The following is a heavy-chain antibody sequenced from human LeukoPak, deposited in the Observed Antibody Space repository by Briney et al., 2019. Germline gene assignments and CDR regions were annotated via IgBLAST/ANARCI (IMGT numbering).Heavy chain of an antibody. CDR1: GGSFSRHY. CDR3: AIVLGATAMAEGY. CDR2: INHSGST. D-gene: IGHD5-18*01. J-gene: IGHJ4*02. Sequence: PSETLSLTCAVYGGSFSRHYWRCIRQPPGKGLEWIGEINHSGSTNYNPSLKSRVTISVDTSKNQFSLKLSTVTAADTAVYCCAIVLGATAMAEGYWGQGTLVTVSS. V-gene: IGHV4-34*01.